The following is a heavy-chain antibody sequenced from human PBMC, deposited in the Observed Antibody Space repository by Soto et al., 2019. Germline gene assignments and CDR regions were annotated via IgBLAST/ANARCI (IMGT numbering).Heavy chain of an antibody. D-gene: IGHD4-17*01. J-gene: IGHJ4*02. CDR1: GFSFSNCA. V-gene: IGHV3-33*01. CDR2: IWYDGSNK. Sequence: QVQLVESGGGVVQPGRSLRLSCAASGFSFSNCAMHCVRQAPGKGLEWVAVIWYDGSNKYYADSMKGRFTISRDNSKNTLYLQMNSLSAEDTAIYYCARDYSMTTVTMGSWGQGTLVTVSS. CDR3: ARDYSMTTVTMGS.